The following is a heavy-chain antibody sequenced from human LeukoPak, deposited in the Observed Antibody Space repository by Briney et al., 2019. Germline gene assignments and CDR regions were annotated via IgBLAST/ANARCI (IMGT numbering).Heavy chain of an antibody. V-gene: IGHV4-59*01. CDR3: ARGGVVVPAAIRYNWFDP. Sequence: SETLSLTCTVSGGSISSYYWNWIRQPPGKGLEWIGYIYYSGSTNYNPSLKSRVTTSVDTSKNQLSLKLSSVTAADTAVYYCARGGVVVPAAIRYNWFDPWGQGTLVTVSS. J-gene: IGHJ5*02. D-gene: IGHD2-2*02. CDR1: GGSISSYY. CDR2: IYYSGST.